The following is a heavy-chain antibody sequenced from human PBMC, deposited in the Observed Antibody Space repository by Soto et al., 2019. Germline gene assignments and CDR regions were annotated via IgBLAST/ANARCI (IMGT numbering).Heavy chain of an antibody. CDR3: ARAPPGWYGMDV. D-gene: IGHD2-15*01. V-gene: IGHV4-59*01. CDR1: GGSISSYY. CDR2: IYYSGST. Sequence: PSETLSLTCTVSGGSISSYYWSWIRQPPGKGLEWIGYIYYSGSTNYNPSLKSRVTISVDTSKNQFSLKLSSVTAADTAVYYCARAPPGWYGMDVWGQGTTVTVSS. J-gene: IGHJ6*02.